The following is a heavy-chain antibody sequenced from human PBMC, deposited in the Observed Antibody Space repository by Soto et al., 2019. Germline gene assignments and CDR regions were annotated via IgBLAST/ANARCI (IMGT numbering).Heavy chain of an antibody. V-gene: IGHV4-59*01. CDR2: IYYSGST. CDR3: ARVRGYYDSSIDY. CDR1: GFTFSSYW. J-gene: IGHJ4*02. Sequence: GSLRLSCAASGFTFSSYWMSWVRQAPGKGLEWIGYIYYSGSTNYNPSLKSRVTISVDTSKNQFSLKLSSVTAADTAVYYCARVRGYYDSSIDYWGQGTLVTVSS. D-gene: IGHD3-3*01.